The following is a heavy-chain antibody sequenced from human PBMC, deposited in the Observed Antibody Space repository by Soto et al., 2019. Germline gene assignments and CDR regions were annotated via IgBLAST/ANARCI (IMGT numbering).Heavy chain of an antibody. J-gene: IGHJ4*02. Sequence: QITLKESGPTLVKPTQTLTLTCNFSGFSLSTGGVGVAWVRQPPGKALEWLTLIYWNGETRTSPSLENSLTVTKDASKSQVALTMTNMDPVDTATYYCAHLPPSADYNLDYWGQGIRVTVSS. V-gene: IGHV2-5*01. CDR2: IYWNGET. D-gene: IGHD1-20*01. CDR1: GFSLSTGGVG. CDR3: AHLPPSADYNLDY.